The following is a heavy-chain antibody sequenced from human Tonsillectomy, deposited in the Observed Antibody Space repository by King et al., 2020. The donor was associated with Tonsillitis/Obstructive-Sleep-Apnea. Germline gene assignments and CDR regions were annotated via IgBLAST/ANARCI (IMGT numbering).Heavy chain of an antibody. CDR1: GGSISSYY. J-gene: IGHJ3*02. D-gene: IGHD3-10*01. CDR3: ARGIRGDNDAFDI. V-gene: IGHV4-59*01. Sequence: VQLQESGPGLVKPSETLSLTCPVSGGSISSYYWSWIRQPPGKGLEWVWYIYYSGSTNYNPSLQSRVTISVETSKNQFSLKLSSVTAADTAVYYCARGIRGDNDAFDIWGQGTMVTVSS. CDR2: IYYSGST.